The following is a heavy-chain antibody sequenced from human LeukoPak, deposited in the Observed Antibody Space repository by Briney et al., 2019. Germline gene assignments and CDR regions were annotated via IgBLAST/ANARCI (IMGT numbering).Heavy chain of an antibody. D-gene: IGHD5-24*01. CDR2: ISYDGSNK. Sequence: GGSLRLSCAASGFTFSSYGMHWVRQAPGKGLEWVAVISYDGSNKYYADSVKGRFTISRDNSKNTLYLQMNSLRAEDTAVYYCAKGPKRWLQDNLDYWGQGTLVTVSS. V-gene: IGHV3-30*18. CDR1: GFTFSSYG. CDR3: AKGPKRWLQDNLDY. J-gene: IGHJ4*02.